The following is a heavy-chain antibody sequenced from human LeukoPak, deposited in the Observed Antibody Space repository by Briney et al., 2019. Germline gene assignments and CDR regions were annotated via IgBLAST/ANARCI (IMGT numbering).Heavy chain of an antibody. CDR1: GFTFSSYG. J-gene: IGHJ4*02. CDR2: ISSGAATI. CDR3: ARVGVLSSSWLLY. D-gene: IGHD6-13*01. Sequence: GGSLRLSCAASGFTFSSYGMHWVRQAPGKGLEWVSSISSGAATIYYADSVKGRFTISRDNAKNSLYLQMNSLRAADTAVYYCARVGVLSSSWLLYWGQGTLVTVSS. V-gene: IGHV3-48*04.